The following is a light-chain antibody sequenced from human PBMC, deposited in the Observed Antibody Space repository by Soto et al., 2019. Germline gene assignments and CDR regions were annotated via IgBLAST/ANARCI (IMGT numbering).Light chain of an antibody. J-gene: IGLJ3*02. CDR2: EVS. CDR1: SSDVGGYNF. CDR3: SSFTTSNTWM. Sequence: QSALTQPASVSGSPGQSITISCTGTSSDVGGYNFVSWYQQHPGNAPKLMIYEVSNRPSGVSDRFSGSKSGNTASLTISGLQAEDEADDYCSSFTTSNTWMFGGGTKLTVL. V-gene: IGLV2-14*01.